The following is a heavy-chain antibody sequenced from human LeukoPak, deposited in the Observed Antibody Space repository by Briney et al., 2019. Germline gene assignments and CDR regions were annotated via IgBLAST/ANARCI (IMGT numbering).Heavy chain of an antibody. J-gene: IGHJ5*02. V-gene: IGHV1-2*02. D-gene: IGHD3-22*01. CDR2: INPNSGGT. Sequence: GASVKVSCKASGYTFTGYYMHWVRQAPGQGLERMGWINPNSGGTNYAQKFQGRVTMTRDTSISTAYMELSRLRSDDTAVYYCARANYGSSGYRNGNWFDPWGQGTLVTVSS. CDR1: GYTFTGYY. CDR3: ARANYGSSGYRNGNWFDP.